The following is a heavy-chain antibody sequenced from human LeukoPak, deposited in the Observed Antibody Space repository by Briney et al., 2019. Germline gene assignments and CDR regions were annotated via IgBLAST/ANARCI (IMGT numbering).Heavy chain of an antibody. V-gene: IGHV3-64D*06. D-gene: IGHD3-9*01. Sequence: AGGSLRLSCSASGFTFSSYAMHWVRQAPGKGLEYVSAISSNGGSTYYADSVKGRFTISRDNSKNTLYLQMSSLRAEDTAVYYCVKDGSYDILTGYAVAFDIWGQGTMVTVSS. J-gene: IGHJ3*02. CDR3: VKDGSYDILTGYAVAFDI. CDR2: ISSNGGST. CDR1: GFTFSSYA.